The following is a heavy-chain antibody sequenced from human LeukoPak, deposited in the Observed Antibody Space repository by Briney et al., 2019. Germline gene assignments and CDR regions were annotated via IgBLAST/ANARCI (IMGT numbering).Heavy chain of an antibody. Sequence: TGGSLRLSCAASGFTVSSNYMSWVRQAPGKGLEWVSVIYSGGSTYYADSVKGRFTISRDNSKNTLYLQMNSLRAEDTAVYYCARVRDGYNYGENWFDPWGQGTLVTVSS. CDR3: ARVRDGYNYGENWFDP. CDR2: IYSGGST. V-gene: IGHV3-53*01. CDR1: GFTVSSNY. D-gene: IGHD5-24*01. J-gene: IGHJ5*02.